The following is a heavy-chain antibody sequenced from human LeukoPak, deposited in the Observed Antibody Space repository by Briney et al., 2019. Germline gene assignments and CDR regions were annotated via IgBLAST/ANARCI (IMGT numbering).Heavy chain of an antibody. V-gene: IGHV1-18*01. CDR1: GYTFTSYG. CDR3: ARDRTRKPTENYYGSGSLY. Sequence: ASVKVSCKASGYTFTSYGISWVRQAPGQGLEWMGRISAYNGNTNYAQKLQGRVTMTTDTSTSTAYMELRSLRSDDTAVYYCARDRTRKPTENYYGSGSLYWGQGTLVTVSS. J-gene: IGHJ4*02. D-gene: IGHD3-10*01. CDR2: ISAYNGNT.